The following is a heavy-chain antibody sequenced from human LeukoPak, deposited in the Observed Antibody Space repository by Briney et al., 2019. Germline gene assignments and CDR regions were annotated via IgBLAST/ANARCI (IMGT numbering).Heavy chain of an antibody. CDR3: TRGNWNDGLSY. CDR2: IRSKAYGGTT. D-gene: IGHD1-1*01. V-gene: IGHV3-49*03. CDR1: GFTFGGYV. J-gene: IGHJ4*02. Sequence: GSLRLSCTASGFTFGGYVMSWFRQAPGKGLEWVGFIRSKAYGGTTEYAASVKGRFTISRDDSKSIAYLQMNSLKTEDTAVYFCTRGNWNDGLSYWGQGTLVTVSS.